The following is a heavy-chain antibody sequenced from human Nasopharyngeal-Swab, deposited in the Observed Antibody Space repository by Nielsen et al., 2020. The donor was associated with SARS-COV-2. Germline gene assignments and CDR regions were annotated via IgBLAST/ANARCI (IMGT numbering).Heavy chain of an antibody. CDR3: ARDQSRAFDI. D-gene: IGHD5/OR15-5a*01. CDR2: ISSSGSTI. Sequence: GESLKISCAASGFTFSNAWMSWVRQAPGKGLEWVSYISSSGSTIYYADSVKGRFTISRDNAKNSLYLQMNSLRAEDTAVYYCARDQSRAFDIWGQGTMVTVSS. J-gene: IGHJ3*02. CDR1: GFTFSNAW. V-gene: IGHV3-11*01.